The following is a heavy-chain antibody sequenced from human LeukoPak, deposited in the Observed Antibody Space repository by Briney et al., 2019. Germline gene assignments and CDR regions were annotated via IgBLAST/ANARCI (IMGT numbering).Heavy chain of an antibody. D-gene: IGHD3-9*01. J-gene: IGHJ4*02. V-gene: IGHV3-74*01. Sequence: PGGSLRLSCAASGFIFSSYWMHWVRQIPGKGLVWVSRINSDGTITNYADSVKGRFTISRDSAKNTVYLQMNSLTAEDTAVYYCARDMTGHVADCWGQGTLVTVSS. CDR1: GFIFSSYW. CDR3: ARDMTGHVADC. CDR2: INSDGTIT.